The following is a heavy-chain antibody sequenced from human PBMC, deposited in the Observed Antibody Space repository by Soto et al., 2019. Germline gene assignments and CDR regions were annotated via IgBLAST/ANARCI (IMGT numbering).Heavy chain of an antibody. D-gene: IGHD3-22*01. CDR3: AKEVDTSGYYYGVDVFDY. V-gene: IGHV3-23*01. J-gene: IGHJ4*02. CDR2: ISGSVVDNT. CDR1: GFTFDTYA. Sequence: PXGSLILSCAASGFTFDTYAMTWVRPAPGKGLEWVSSISGSVVDNTLYAESVKGRFTISIDSSTKTVYLHMNDLRPDDTAIYYCAKEVDTSGYYYGVDVFDYWGQGTLVTVSS.